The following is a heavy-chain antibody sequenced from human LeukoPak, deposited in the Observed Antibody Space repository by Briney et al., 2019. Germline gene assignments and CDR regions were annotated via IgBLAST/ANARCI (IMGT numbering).Heavy chain of an antibody. Sequence: GGSLRLSCAASGFSFSSYAMTWARQAPVKGLEWVSAISGDGTRTYYADSVKGRFTISRDNSKNTLYLEMSSLRVEDTAIYYSAKWPEGGMVPLDYWVQGTLVTVSS. V-gene: IGHV3-23*01. J-gene: IGHJ4*02. D-gene: IGHD2-8*01. CDR1: GFSFSSYA. CDR3: AKWPEGGMVPLDY. CDR2: ISGDGTRT.